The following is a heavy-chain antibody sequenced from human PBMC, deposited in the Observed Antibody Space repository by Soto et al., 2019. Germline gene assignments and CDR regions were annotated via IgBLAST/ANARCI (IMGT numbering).Heavy chain of an antibody. Sequence: EVQLLESGGGLVQPGGSLRLSCAASGFTFRSYAMSWVRQAPGKGLEWVSAISGSGGSTYYADSVKGRFTISRDNSKNTLYLQMNSLRAEDTAVYYCAKDGGFGDIVVVPAADAFDIWGQGTMVTVSS. J-gene: IGHJ3*02. CDR2: ISGSGGST. CDR1: GFTFRSYA. CDR3: AKDGGFGDIVVVPAADAFDI. D-gene: IGHD2-2*01. V-gene: IGHV3-23*01.